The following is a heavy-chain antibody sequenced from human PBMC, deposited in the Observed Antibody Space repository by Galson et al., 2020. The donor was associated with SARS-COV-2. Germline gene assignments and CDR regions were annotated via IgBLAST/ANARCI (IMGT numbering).Heavy chain of an antibody. Sequence: PGGSLRLSCAASGSSFSSYEMNWVRQAPGKGLEWISYITSSGSVVFYAESVKGRFTISRDNAKNSLYLQMNSLRAEDTAVYYCAREVIQCGGDCLDLWGRGTLVTVSS. CDR2: ITSSGSVV. J-gene: IGHJ5*02. CDR3: AREVIQCGGDCLDL. V-gene: IGHV3-48*03. CDR1: GSSFSSYE. D-gene: IGHD2-21*02.